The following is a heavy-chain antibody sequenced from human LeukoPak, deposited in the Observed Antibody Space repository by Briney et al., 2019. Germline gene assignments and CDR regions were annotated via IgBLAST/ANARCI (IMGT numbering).Heavy chain of an antibody. V-gene: IGHV4-59*01. CDR1: GGSISSYY. CDR3: ARDAVWSGYGYFDY. J-gene: IGHJ4*02. Sequence: SETLSLTCTVSGGSISSYYWSWIRQPPGKGLEWIGYIYYSGSTNYNPSLKSRVTISVDTSKNQFSLKLSSVTAADTAVYYCARDAVWSGYGYFDYWGQGTLVTVSS. CDR2: IYYSGST. D-gene: IGHD3-3*01.